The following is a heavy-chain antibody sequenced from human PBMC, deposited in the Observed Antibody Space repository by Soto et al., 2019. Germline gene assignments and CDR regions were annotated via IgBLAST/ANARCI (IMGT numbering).Heavy chain of an antibody. Sequence: SETLSLTCTVSGGSISSSSYYWGWIRQPPGKGLEWIGSIYYSGSTYYNPSLKSRVTISVDTPKNQFSLKLSSVTAADTAVYYCASSVWGGDYYDILTGPRGYYYGMDVWGQGTTVTVSS. CDR1: GGSISSSSYY. CDR3: ASSVWGGDYYDILTGPRGYYYGMDV. CDR2: IYYSGST. D-gene: IGHD3-9*01. J-gene: IGHJ6*02. V-gene: IGHV4-39*07.